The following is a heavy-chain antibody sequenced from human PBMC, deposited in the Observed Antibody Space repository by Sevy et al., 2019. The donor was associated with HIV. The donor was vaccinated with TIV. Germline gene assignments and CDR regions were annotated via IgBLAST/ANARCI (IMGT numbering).Heavy chain of an antibody. D-gene: IGHD3-22*01. V-gene: IGHV1-24*01. J-gene: IGHJ4*02. CDR3: ATDSVLLKGRYYDSSGYYLHY. CDR1: GYIFTELS. Sequence: ASVKVSCKVSGYIFTELSMHWVQQAPGKGLEWMGGFDPEDGETIYAQKFQGRVTMTEDTSTDTAYMDLSSLRSEDTAVYYCATDSVLLKGRYYDSSGYYLHYWGQGTLVTVSS. CDR2: FDPEDGET.